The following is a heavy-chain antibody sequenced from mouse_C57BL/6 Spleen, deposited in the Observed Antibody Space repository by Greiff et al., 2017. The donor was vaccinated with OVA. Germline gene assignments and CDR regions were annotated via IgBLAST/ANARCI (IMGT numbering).Heavy chain of an antibody. Sequence: QVQLQQSGAELVRPGASVKLSCTASGFNIKDDYMHWVKQRPGQGLEWIGYINPSSGYTKYNQKFKDKATLTADKSSSTAYMQLSSLTYEDSAVYYCASWDVSFAYWGQGTLVTVSA. V-gene: IGHV1-7*01. CDR2: INPSSGYT. CDR1: GFNIKDDY. CDR3: ASWDVSFAY. J-gene: IGHJ3*01. D-gene: IGHD4-1*01.